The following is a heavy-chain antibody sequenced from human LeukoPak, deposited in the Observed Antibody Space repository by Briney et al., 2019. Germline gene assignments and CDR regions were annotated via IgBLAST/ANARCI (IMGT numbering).Heavy chain of an antibody. D-gene: IGHD2-15*01. J-gene: IGHJ3*02. CDR2: ISYDGSNK. CDR1: GFTFSSYG. Sequence: GGSLRLSCAASGFTFSSYGIHWVRQAPGKGLEWVAVISYDGSNKYYVDSVKGRFTISRDNSKNTLYLQMNSLRAEDTAVYYCARDCGGGSCYGPYDAFDIWGQGTMVTVSS. CDR3: ARDCGGGSCYGPYDAFDI. V-gene: IGHV3-30*03.